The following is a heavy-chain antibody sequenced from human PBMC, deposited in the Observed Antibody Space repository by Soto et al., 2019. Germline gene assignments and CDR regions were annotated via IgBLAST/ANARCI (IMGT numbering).Heavy chain of an antibody. CDR3: ARVVTIDSSFYNTRSFDH. D-gene: IGHD3-22*01. CDR2: IYYSGNT. CDR1: GGSISSGDYY. Sequence: PSETLSLTCTVSGGSISSGDYYWSWIRQPPGKGLEWIGYIYYSGNTYYNPSLKSRLTISVDTSKSQFSLKLSSVTAADTAVYYCARVVTIDSSFYNTRSFDHWGQGTLVTVS. V-gene: IGHV4-30-4*01. J-gene: IGHJ4*02.